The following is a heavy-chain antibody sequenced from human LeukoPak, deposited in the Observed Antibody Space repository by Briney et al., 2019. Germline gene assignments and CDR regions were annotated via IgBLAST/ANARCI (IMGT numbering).Heavy chain of an antibody. Sequence: LTEGSLRLSCAASGFTFNNYGMHWVRQAPGKGLEWVAVIATDGRDKKYADSVKGRFTISRDNSKNTLYLEMNSLRPEDTAVYHCAKDSKVAAAGYFFDYWGQGTLVTVSS. CDR3: AKDSKVAAAGYFFDY. V-gene: IGHV3-30*18. CDR2: IATDGRDK. J-gene: IGHJ4*02. D-gene: IGHD6-13*01. CDR1: GFTFNNYG.